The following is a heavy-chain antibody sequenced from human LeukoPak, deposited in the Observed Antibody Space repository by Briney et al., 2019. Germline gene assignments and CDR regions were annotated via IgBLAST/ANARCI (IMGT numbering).Heavy chain of an antibody. V-gene: IGHV3-30*04. CDR2: ITDDGTDK. D-gene: IGHD6-13*01. CDR1: GFTFSSYA. CDR3: AKVGGRSWFYFDN. Sequence: GGSLRLSCAASGFTFSSYAMHWVRQAPGKGLEWVAVITDDGTDKYYRDSVKGRFSVSRDNSKNTLYLQMNTLRPEDTAIYFCAKVGGRSWFYFDNWGQGTVVTVSS. J-gene: IGHJ4*02.